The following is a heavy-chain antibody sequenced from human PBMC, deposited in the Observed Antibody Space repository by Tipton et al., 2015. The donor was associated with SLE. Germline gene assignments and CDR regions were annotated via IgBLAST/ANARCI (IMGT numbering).Heavy chain of an antibody. CDR1: GGSISSSSYY. Sequence: TLSLTCSVSGGSISSSSYYWGWIRQPPGKGLEWVGSIYYSGSPFYNPSLRSRVTISVDTSKNQFSLKVRSVTAADTAVYYCARVKHCGGDCYPTPNYYSFYHLDVWGQGTTVTVSS. CDR2: IYYSGSP. J-gene: IGHJ6*02. V-gene: IGHV4-39*07. D-gene: IGHD2-21*01. CDR3: ARVKHCGGDCYPTPNYYSFYHLDV.